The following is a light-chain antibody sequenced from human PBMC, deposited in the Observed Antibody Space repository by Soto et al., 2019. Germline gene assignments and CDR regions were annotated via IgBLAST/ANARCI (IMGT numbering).Light chain of an antibody. J-gene: IGKJ1*01. V-gene: IGKV3-20*01. CDR3: QQSDDSPGT. Sequence: IVLTQSPGTLSLSPGESATLSCRASQSISSSYLAWYQQKPGQAPRLLIYGASNRATAIPDRFSGSGSGTDFTLTISRLEPEDFAVYYCQQSDDSPGTFGQGAKVESK. CDR2: GAS. CDR1: QSISSSY.